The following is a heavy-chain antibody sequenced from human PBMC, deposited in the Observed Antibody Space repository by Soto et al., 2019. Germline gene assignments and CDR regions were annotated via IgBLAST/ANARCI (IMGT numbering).Heavy chain of an antibody. D-gene: IGHD3-16*01. V-gene: IGHV3-23*01. CDR1: GFTFSDYA. Sequence: EVQLLESGGGLVQPGGSLRLSCVASGFTFSDYAMSWVREAPGKGLEWVSAISDSGLSTYSADSVKGRFTISRDNSKNTLYLQMKSLRDADSALYYSAQDHWESNSGQGALLTASS. J-gene: IGHJ1*01. CDR3: AQDHWESN. CDR2: ISDSGLST.